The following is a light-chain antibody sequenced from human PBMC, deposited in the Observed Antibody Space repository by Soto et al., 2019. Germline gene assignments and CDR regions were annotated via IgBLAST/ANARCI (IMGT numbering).Light chain of an antibody. V-gene: IGLV7-46*01. CDR1: TGAVTSGHY. CDR3: LVSYSGARV. Sequence: QAVVTQEPSLTVSPGGTVTLTCGSSTGAVTSGHYPYWFQQKPGQAPRTLTYDSTNKHSWTPARFSGSFLGGKAALTLSGAQPEDEAEYYCLVSYSGARVFGGGTKLTVL. CDR2: DST. J-gene: IGLJ3*02.